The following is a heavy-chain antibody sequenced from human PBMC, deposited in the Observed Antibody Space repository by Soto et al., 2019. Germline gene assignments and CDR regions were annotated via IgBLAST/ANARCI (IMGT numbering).Heavy chain of an antibody. Sequence: GGSLRLSCAASGFTFSSYAMHWVRQAPGKGLEWVAVISYDGSNKYYADSVKGRFTISRDNSKNTLYLQMNSLRAEDTAVYYCANNVDTAMVTYYGDYDHRLLFDNWDQGTLVTVSS. D-gene: IGHD5-18*01. CDR1: GFTFSSYA. CDR3: ANNVDTAMVTYYGDYDHRLLFDN. V-gene: IGHV3-30-3*01. CDR2: ISYDGSNK. J-gene: IGHJ4*02.